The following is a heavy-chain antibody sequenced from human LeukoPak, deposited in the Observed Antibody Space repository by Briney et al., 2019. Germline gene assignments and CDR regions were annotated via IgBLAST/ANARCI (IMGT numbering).Heavy chain of an antibody. V-gene: IGHV1-69*01. D-gene: IGHD3/OR15-3a*01. J-gene: IGHJ6*03. CDR1: GGTFSSYA. CDR2: IIPIFGTA. Sequence: ASVKVSCKASGGTFSSYAISWVRQAPGQGLEWMGGIIPIFGTANYAQKFQGRVTITADESTSTAYMELSSLRSEDTAVYYCARVRVRDFWTNYYYYMDVWGKGTTVTVSS. CDR3: ARVRVRDFWTNYYYYMDV.